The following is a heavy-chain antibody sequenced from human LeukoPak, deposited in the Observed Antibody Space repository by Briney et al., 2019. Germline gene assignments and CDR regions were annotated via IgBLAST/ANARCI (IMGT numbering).Heavy chain of an antibody. J-gene: IGHJ4*02. Sequence: GGSLRLSCAASGLTFSSYAMSWVRQAPGKGLEWVSATSGSGGSTYYADSVKGRFTISRDNSKNTLYLQMNSLRAEDTAVYYCAKHPVRQQHLVDYWGQGTLVTVSS. CDR1: GLTFSSYA. CDR3: AKHPVRQQHLVDY. CDR2: TSGSGGST. D-gene: IGHD6-13*01. V-gene: IGHV3-23*01.